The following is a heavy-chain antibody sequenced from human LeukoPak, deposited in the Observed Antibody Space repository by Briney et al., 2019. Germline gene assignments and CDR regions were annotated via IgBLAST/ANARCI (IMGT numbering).Heavy chain of an antibody. V-gene: IGHV3-7*03. J-gene: IGHJ4*02. D-gene: IGHD7-27*01. CDR2: INQDGSEK. CDR1: GFTFSNYW. Sequence: GGSLRLSCAASGFTFSNYWMTWVRQAPGKGLQWVANINQDGSEKYYVDSVKGRFTISRDNAKNSLYLQMNSPRVEDRAVYYCARVGKSEDHFDYWGQGTLVTVSS. CDR3: ARVGKSEDHFDY.